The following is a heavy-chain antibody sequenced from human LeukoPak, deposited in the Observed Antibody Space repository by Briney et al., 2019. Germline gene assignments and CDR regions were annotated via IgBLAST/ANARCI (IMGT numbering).Heavy chain of an antibody. CDR2: ISSSGRST. J-gene: IGHJ5*02. V-gene: IGHV3-23*01. CDR1: GFTFNNYA. CDR3: AKDSLHWFDP. Sequence: PGGSLRLSCAASGFTFNNYAMTWVRQAPGKGLEWVSLISSSGRSTYYADSVKGRFTISRDNSKNTLYLQMSSLRVEDTAIYYCAKDSLHWFDPWGQGTLVTVSS.